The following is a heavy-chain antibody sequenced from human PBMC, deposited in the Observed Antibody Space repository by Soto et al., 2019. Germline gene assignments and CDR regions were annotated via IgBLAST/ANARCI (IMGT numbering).Heavy chain of an antibody. V-gene: IGHV4-59*08. CDR1: GGCMSNYY. CDR3: ARRKTRPEAFDY. Sequence: SETLSLTCTVSGGCMSNYYWSWIRQSPGKGLEWIGYVYYSGTTNYNPSLKSRVAISVDTSKNQISLRLSSVTAADTAVYYCARRKTRPEAFDYWGQGTLVTVSS. D-gene: IGHD6-25*01. J-gene: IGHJ4*02. CDR2: VYYSGTT.